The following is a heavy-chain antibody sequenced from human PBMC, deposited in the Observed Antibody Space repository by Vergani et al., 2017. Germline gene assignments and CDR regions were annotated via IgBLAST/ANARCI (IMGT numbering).Heavy chain of an antibody. CDR1: GGSISSYS. CDR3: ARGHYDILTGYYSYDAFDI. D-gene: IGHD3-9*01. J-gene: IGHJ3*02. CDR2: IYYSGST. Sequence: QVQLQESGPGLVKPSETLSLTCTVSGGSISSYSWSWIRQPPGKGLEWIGYIYYSGSTNYNPSLKSRVTRSVDTSKNQFSLKLSSVTAADTAVYYCARGHYDILTGYYSYDAFDIWGQGTMVTVSS. V-gene: IGHV4-59*01.